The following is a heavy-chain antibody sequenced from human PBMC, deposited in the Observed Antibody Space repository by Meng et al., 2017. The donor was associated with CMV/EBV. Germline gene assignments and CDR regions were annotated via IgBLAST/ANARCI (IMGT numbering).Heavy chain of an antibody. Sequence: GESLKISCAASGFTVSSNYMSWVCQAPGKGLEWVSVIYSGGSTYYADSVKGRFTISRDNSKNTLYLQMNSLRAEDTAVYYCARVSYDFWSAVRGYYYYGMDVWGQGTTVTVSS. CDR1: GFTVSSNY. CDR2: IYSGGST. D-gene: IGHD3-3*01. V-gene: IGHV3-53*01. J-gene: IGHJ6*02. CDR3: ARVSYDFWSAVRGYYYYGMDV.